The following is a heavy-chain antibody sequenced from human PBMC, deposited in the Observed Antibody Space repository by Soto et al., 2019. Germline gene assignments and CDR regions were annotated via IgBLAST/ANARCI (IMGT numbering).Heavy chain of an antibody. J-gene: IGHJ5*02. CDR3: AHFSSYCTNGVCPLNWFDP. D-gene: IGHD2-8*01. CDR2: IYWDDDK. Sequence: SWPTPVNPPHTPPPTCTFFWFSPSTSGVGVGWNPPPPGKALEWLALIYWDDDKRYSPSLKSRLTTTKDTSKNQVVLTMTNMDPVDTATYYCAHFSSYCTNGVCPLNWFDPWGQGTLVTVSS. V-gene: IGHV2-5*02. CDR1: WFSPSTSGVG.